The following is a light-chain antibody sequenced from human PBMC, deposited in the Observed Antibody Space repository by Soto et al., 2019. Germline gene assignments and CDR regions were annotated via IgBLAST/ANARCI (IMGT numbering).Light chain of an antibody. CDR3: QQYESLPLT. J-gene: IGKJ5*01. V-gene: IGKV1-33*01. CDR2: DAS. Sequence: DIQMTQSPSTLPASVGDTVTSTCRASQNIDRWVAWYQQKPGKAPKLLIYDASDLETGVPSRFSGSGSGTGFTFTISSLQPEDFATYYCQQYESLPLTFGQGTRLEIK. CDR1: QNIDRW.